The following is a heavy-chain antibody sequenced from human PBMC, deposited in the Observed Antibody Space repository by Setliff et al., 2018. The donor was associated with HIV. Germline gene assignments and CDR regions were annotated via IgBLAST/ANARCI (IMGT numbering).Heavy chain of an antibody. Sequence: PSETLSLTCAVYGGSFSGYYWSWIRQSPGRGLEWIGEINHSGVTYYNPSLKSRAAISADKSKNQFSLRLGSVTAADTAVYYCAIGGYCTATTCFRIFDHWGQGSRVTVS. V-gene: IGHV4-34*01. CDR3: AIGGYCTATTCFRIFDH. CDR1: GGSFSGYY. CDR2: INHSGVT. D-gene: IGHD2-8*02. J-gene: IGHJ4*02.